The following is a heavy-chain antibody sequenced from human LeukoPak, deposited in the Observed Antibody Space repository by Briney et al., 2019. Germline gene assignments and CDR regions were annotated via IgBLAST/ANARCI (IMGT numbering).Heavy chain of an antibody. CDR1: GFISSTYA. CDR3: ARDDIIVGATTLDY. V-gene: IGHV3-30*04. Sequence: GGSLRLSCEASGFISSTYAMHWVRQAPGKGLEWLAVISSDGSNKYHVDSVKGRFTISRYNSKNTLYLEMDSVRLGDTAVYYCARDDIIVGATTLDYWGQGTLVTVSS. D-gene: IGHD1-26*01. CDR2: ISSDGSNK. J-gene: IGHJ4*02.